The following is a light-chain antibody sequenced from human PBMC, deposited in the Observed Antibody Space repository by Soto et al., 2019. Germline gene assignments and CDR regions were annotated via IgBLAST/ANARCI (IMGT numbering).Light chain of an antibody. CDR1: QSISSW. Sequence: DIQMTQSPSTLSASVGDRFTITCQAIQSISSWLAWYEQKRGQAPKLLIYDASSLESGVPSRFSGSGSGTEFTLTISSLQPDDFEVYYCQQRSNWPGTFGQGTKVDIK. V-gene: IGKV1-5*01. CDR3: QQRSNWPGT. CDR2: DAS. J-gene: IGKJ1*01.